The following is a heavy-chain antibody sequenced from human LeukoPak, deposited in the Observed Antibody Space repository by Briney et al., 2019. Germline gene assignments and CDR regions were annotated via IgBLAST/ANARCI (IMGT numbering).Heavy chain of an antibody. CDR2: INSDGSIT. D-gene: IGHD5-12*01. Sequence: QPGGSLRLSCAASGFTFSSYWMHWVRQAPGKGLMWVSRINSDGSITNYADSVKGRFTISRDNAKNTLYLQMNSLRAEDTAVYYCARVRATFSPHFDNWGQATLVTVSS. CDR3: ARVRATFSPHFDN. V-gene: IGHV3-74*01. CDR1: GFTFSSYW. J-gene: IGHJ4*02.